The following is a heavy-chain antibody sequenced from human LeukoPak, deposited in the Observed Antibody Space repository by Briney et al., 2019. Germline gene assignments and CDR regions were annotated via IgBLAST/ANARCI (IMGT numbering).Heavy chain of an antibody. CDR2: MSPNSGIT. Sequence: GASVKVSCEASGYTFTSYDINWVRQATGQGLEWMGWMSPNSGITGYAQKFQGRVTMTRNTAISTAYMELSSLRSEDTAVYYCVRTPPNWGADYWGQGTLVTVSS. D-gene: IGHD7-27*01. CDR3: VRTPPNWGADY. V-gene: IGHV1-8*01. CDR1: GYTFTSYD. J-gene: IGHJ4*02.